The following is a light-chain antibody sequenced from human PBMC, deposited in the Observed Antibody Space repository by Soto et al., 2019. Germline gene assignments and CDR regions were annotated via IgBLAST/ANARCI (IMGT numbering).Light chain of an antibody. J-gene: IGKJ2*01. V-gene: IGKV3-20*01. CDR3: QLYGSSPTYA. CDR1: HSDDSRY. Sequence: ETVLTQSPGTLSLSPGERATLSCRASHSDDSRYLAWYQQKPGQAPRLLIYGASTRATGIPDRFSGSGSGTDFTLTISGLEPEDFAVYYCQLYGSSPTYAFGQGTKLEIK. CDR2: GAS.